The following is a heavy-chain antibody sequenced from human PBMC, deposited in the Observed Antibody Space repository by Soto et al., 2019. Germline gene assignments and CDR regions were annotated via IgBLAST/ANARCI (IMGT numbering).Heavy chain of an antibody. CDR2: IIPIFGTA. Sequence: ASVKVSCKASGGTFSSYAISWVRQAPGRGLEWMGGIIPIFGTANYAQKFQGRVTITADKSTSTAYMELSSLRSEDTAVYYCARAAHSHYYYGMDVWGQGTTVTVSS. D-gene: IGHD2-21*01. V-gene: IGHV1-69*06. CDR3: ARAAHSHYYYGMDV. J-gene: IGHJ6*02. CDR1: GGTFSSYA.